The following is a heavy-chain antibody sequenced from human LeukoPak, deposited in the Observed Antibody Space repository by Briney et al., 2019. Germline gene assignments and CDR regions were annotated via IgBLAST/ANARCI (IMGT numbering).Heavy chain of an antibody. CDR2: ISYDGSNK. CDR1: GFTFSSYA. CDR3: ARDRGGSRYVDH. Sequence: GGSLRLSCAASGFTFSSYAMHWVRQAPGKGLEWVAVISYDGSNKYYADSVKGRFTISRDNSKNTLYLQMNSLRAEDTAVYYCARDRGGSRYVDHWGQGTLVTVSS. J-gene: IGHJ4*02. V-gene: IGHV3-30-3*01. D-gene: IGHD6-13*01.